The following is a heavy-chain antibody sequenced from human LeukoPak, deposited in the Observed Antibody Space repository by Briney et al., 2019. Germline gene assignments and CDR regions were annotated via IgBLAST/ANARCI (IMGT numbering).Heavy chain of an antibody. CDR1: GFTFSSYA. CDR2: ISGSGGST. CDR3: AKTRDTFGGVIGPFDY. J-gene: IGHJ4*02. V-gene: IGHV3-23*01. Sequence: PGGCLRLSCAASGFTFSSYAMSWVRQAPGKGLEWVSAISGSGGSTYYADSVKGRFTISRDNSKNTLYLQMNSLRAEDTAVYYCAKTRDTFGGVIGPFDYWGQGTLVTVSS. D-gene: IGHD3-16*01.